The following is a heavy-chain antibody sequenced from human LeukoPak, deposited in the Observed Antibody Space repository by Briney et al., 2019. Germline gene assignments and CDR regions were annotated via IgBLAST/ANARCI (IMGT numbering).Heavy chain of an antibody. CDR3: ARDRAQGYYGSGSYLY. CDR1: GGSFSGYY. Sequence: PSETLSLTCAVYGGSFSGYYWSWIRQPPGKGLEWIGRIYTSGSTNYNPSLKSRVTMSVDTSKNQFSLKLSSVTAADTAVYYCARDRAQGYYGSGSYLYWGQGTLVTVSS. D-gene: IGHD3-10*01. CDR2: IYTSGST. J-gene: IGHJ4*02. V-gene: IGHV4-4*07.